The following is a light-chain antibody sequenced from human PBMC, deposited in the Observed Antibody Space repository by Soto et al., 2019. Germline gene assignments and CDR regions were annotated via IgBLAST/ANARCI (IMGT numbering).Light chain of an antibody. V-gene: IGKV1-39*01. J-gene: IGKJ1*01. CDR2: AAS. Sequence: IQLTHSPSSLSASVLDRVTITCLASQSISSYLNWYQQKPGKAPKLLIYAASSLQSGVPSRFSGSGSGTDFTLTISSLQPEDFATYYCQQSYSTSWTFGQGTKVDIK. CDR1: QSISSY. CDR3: QQSYSTSWT.